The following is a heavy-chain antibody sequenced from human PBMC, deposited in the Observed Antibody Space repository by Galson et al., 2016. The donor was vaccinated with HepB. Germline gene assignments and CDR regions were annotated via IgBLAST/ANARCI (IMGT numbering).Heavy chain of an antibody. D-gene: IGHD3-22*01. Sequence: PALVKPTQTLTLTCTLSGLSVNTYGTRVSWIRQPPGEALENLARIDWDDRKYYITSLKTRLTISKDTSKNQVVLTMTNLDPVDTGTYYCAWTPMRGDGMDVWGRGTTVTVSS. CDR3: AWTPMRGDGMDV. J-gene: IGHJ6*02. V-gene: IGHV2-70*04. CDR1: GLSVNTYGTR. CDR2: IDWDDRK.